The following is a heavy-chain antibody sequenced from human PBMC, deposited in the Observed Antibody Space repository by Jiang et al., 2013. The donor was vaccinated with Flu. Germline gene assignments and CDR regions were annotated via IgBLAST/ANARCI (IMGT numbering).Heavy chain of an antibody. Sequence: PGASVKISCKASGYSFTYYAIHWVRQVPGQRPECMGWINTDDGRTKYSEKFQGRLTFTRDTSASTVFLELTSLTSEDTSVYYCARDLRNNWFDTWGQGTLVTVSS. CDR1: GYSFTYYA. CDR3: ARDLRNNWFDT. V-gene: IGHV1-3*04. CDR2: INTDDGRT. J-gene: IGHJ5*02.